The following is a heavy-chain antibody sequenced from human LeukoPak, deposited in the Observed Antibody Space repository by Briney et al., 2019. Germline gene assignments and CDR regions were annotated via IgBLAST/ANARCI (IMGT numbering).Heavy chain of an antibody. D-gene: IGHD3-22*01. V-gene: IGHV4-30-2*01. CDR2: IYHSGST. CDR1: GGSISSGGYS. CDR3: ARGGPLYYYDSGDWFDP. Sequence: PSETLSLTCAVSGGSISSGGYSWSWIRQPPGKGLEWIGYIYHSGSTYYNPSLKSRVTISVDRFKNQFSLKLSSVAAADTAVYYCARGGPLYYYDSGDWFDPWGQGTLVTVSS. J-gene: IGHJ5*02.